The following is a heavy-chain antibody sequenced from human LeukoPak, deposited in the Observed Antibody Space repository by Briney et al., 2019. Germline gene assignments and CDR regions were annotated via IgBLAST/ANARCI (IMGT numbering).Heavy chain of an antibody. D-gene: IGHD6-13*01. CDR3: ARGYSSSWYDY. J-gene: IGHJ4*02. V-gene: IGHV4-59*01. Sequence: SETLSLTCTVSGGSISSYYWSWIRQPPGKGLEWIGYIYYSGSTNYNPSLKSRVTISVDTSKNQFSLKLSSVTAADRAVYYCARGYSSSWYDYWGQGTLVTVSS. CDR2: IYYSGST. CDR1: GGSISSYY.